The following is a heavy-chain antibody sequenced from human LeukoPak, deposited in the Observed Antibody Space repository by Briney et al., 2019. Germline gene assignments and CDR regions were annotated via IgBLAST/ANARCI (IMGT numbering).Heavy chain of an antibody. CDR3: ARDWELYCSGGSCYSSWFDP. Sequence: ASVKVSCKASGYTFTGYYMHWVRQAPGQGLEWMGWINPNSGGTNYAQKFQGRVTMTRDTSISTAYMELSRLRSDDTAVYYCARDWELYCSGGSCYSSWFDPWGQGTLVTVSS. J-gene: IGHJ5*02. D-gene: IGHD2-15*01. CDR1: GYTFTGYY. CDR2: INPNSGGT. V-gene: IGHV1-2*02.